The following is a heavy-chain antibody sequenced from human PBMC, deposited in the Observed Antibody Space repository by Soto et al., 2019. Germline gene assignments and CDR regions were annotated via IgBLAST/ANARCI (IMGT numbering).Heavy chain of an antibody. CDR1: GYSFTSYL. CDR2: IDPSDSYT. Sequence: PGESLKISCKGSGYSFTSYLISWVRQMPGKGLEWMGRIDPSDSYTNYSPSFQGHVTISADKSISTAYLQWSSLRASDTAMYYCASTMVRDYYYGMDVWGQGTTVTVS. D-gene: IGHD3-10*01. V-gene: IGHV5-10-1*01. CDR3: ASTMVRDYYYGMDV. J-gene: IGHJ6*02.